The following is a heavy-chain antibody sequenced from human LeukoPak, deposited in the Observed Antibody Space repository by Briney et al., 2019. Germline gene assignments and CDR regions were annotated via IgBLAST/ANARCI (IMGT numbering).Heavy chain of an antibody. CDR3: AKGSPLDLGTGESYYYGMGV. V-gene: IGHV3-30-3*01. Sequence: PGRSLRLSCAASGFTFSSYAVHWVRQAPGRGLEWVAVISYDGSNKYYADSVKGRFTISRDNSKHMLFLQMSSLRAEDTAVYYCAKGSPLDLGTGESYYYGMGVWGQGTTVTVSS. D-gene: IGHD1-14*01. CDR2: ISYDGSNK. J-gene: IGHJ6*02. CDR1: GFTFSSYA.